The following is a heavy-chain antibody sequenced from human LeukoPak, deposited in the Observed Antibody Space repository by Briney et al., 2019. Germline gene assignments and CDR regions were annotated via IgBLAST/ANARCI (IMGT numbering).Heavy chain of an antibody. V-gene: IGHV3-7*04. CDR2: IKQDGSEV. D-gene: IGHD6-19*01. CDR3: AKEYLVVRVADVFDY. Sequence: GGSLRLSCAASGFTFSDFWMTWVRQAPGKGLEWVANIKQDGSEVYYVDSVKGRFTVSRDNAKKSLYLQMRSLRDEDTAVYYCAKEYLVVRVADVFDYWGQGTLVTVSS. CDR1: GFTFSDFW. J-gene: IGHJ4*02.